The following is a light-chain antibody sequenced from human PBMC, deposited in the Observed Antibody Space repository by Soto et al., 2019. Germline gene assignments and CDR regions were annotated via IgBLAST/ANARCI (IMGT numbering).Light chain of an antibody. J-gene: IGKJ3*01. Sequence: EVLMTQSPATLSVSPGERATLPCRASQNIRTDLAWYQQKPGQAPRLLIYGASTRATGIPARFSGSGAGTDFTLTISSLQSEDFAVYYCQQYANWPPDTFGPGTKVDFK. CDR2: GAS. CDR3: QQYANWPPDT. CDR1: QNIRTD. V-gene: IGKV3-15*01.